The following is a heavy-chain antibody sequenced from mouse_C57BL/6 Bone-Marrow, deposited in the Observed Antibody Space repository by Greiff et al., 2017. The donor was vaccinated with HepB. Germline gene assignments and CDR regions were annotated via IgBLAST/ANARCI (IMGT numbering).Heavy chain of an antibody. CDR3: TTTTTPTTTVVAWFAY. V-gene: IGHV14-4*01. CDR1: GFNIKDDY. Sequence: EVQRVESGAELVRPGASVKLSCTASGFNIKDDYMHWVKQRPEQGLEWIGWIDPENGDTEYASKFQGKATITADPSSNTAYLQLSSLTSEDTAVYYCTTTTTPTTTVVAWFAYWGQGTLVTVSA. D-gene: IGHD1-1*01. CDR2: IDPENGDT. J-gene: IGHJ3*01.